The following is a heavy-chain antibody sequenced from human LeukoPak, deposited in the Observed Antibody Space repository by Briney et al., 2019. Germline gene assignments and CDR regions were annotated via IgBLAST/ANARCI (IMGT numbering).Heavy chain of an antibody. J-gene: IGHJ4*02. CDR3: ARSDPTVAGTY. V-gene: IGHV1-18*04. D-gene: IGHD6-19*01. CDR2: ISAYDGNT. CDR1: GYTFTSYG. Sequence: ASVKVSCKASGYTFTSYGISWVLQAPGQGLEWMGWISAYDGNTNYAQKFQGRVTVTTDTSTSTAYMEVRSLRSDDTAVYYCARSDPTVAGTYWGQGTLVTVSS.